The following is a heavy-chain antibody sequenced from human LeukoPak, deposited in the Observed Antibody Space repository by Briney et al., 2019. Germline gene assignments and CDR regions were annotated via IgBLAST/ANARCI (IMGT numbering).Heavy chain of an antibody. J-gene: IGHJ4*02. CDR1: GFTFSSYA. V-gene: IGHV3-30-3*01. Sequence: PGRSLRLSCAASGFTFSSYAMHWVRQAPGKGLEWVAVISYDGSNKYYADSVKGRFTISRDNSKNTLYLQMNSLRAEDTAVYYCAGLEYFDYWGQGTLVTVSS. CDR2: ISYDGSNK. CDR3: AGLEYFDY.